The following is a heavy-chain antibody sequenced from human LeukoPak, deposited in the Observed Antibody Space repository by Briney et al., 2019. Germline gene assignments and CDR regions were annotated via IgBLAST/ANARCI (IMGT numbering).Heavy chain of an antibody. CDR3: ARVGVDSSGPYYFDY. V-gene: IGHV4-30-2*01. CDR1: GGSISSGGYS. Sequence: PSETLSLTCAVSGGSISSGGYSWSWMRQPPGKGLEWIGDIYHSGSTYYNPSLKSRVTISVDRSKNQFSLKLSSVTAADTAVYYCARVGVDSSGPYYFDYWGQGTLVTVSS. D-gene: IGHD3-22*01. CDR2: IYHSGST. J-gene: IGHJ4*02.